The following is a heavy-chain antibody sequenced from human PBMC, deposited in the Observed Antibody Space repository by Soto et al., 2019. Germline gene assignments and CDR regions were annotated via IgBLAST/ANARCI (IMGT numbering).Heavy chain of an antibody. D-gene: IGHD2-2*01. CDR1: GGSISSYY. J-gene: IGHJ4*02. V-gene: IGHV4-4*07. Sequence: QVQLQESGPGLVKPSETLSLTCTVSGGSISSYYWSWIRQPAGKGLEWIGRIYTSGSTNYNPSLKSRVTMSVDTSKNQFSLKLSSVTAADTAVYYCARARDCSSTSCQYFDYWGQGTLVTVSS. CDR2: IYTSGST. CDR3: ARARDCSSTSCQYFDY.